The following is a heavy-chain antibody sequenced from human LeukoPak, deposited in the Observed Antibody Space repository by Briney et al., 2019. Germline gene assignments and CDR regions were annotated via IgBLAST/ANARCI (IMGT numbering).Heavy chain of an antibody. D-gene: IGHD3-3*01. J-gene: IGHJ6*02. V-gene: IGHV3-30-3*01. Sequence: GGSLRLSCAASGFTLSSYAMHWVRQAPGKGLEWVAVISYDGSNKYYADSVKGRFTISRDNSKNTLYLQMNSLRAEDTAVYYCARDGHVLRFLEWKPPYYGMDVWGQGTTVTVSS. CDR1: GFTLSSYA. CDR2: ISYDGSNK. CDR3: ARDGHVLRFLEWKPPYYGMDV.